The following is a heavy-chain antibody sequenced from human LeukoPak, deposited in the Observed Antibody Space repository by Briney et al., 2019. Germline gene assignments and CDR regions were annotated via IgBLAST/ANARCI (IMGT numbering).Heavy chain of an antibody. Sequence: ASVKVSCKVSGYTLTELSMHWVRQAPGKGLEWMGGFDPEDGETIYAQKFQGRVTMIEDTSTDTAYMELSSLRPEDTAVYYCATGLPGALQPLLGYWGQGTLVTVSS. V-gene: IGHV1-24*01. CDR3: ATGLPGALQPLLGY. CDR1: GYTLTELS. D-gene: IGHD2-21*02. CDR2: FDPEDGET. J-gene: IGHJ4*02.